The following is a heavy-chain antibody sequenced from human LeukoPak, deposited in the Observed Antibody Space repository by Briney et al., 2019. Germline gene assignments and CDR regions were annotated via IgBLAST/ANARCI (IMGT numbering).Heavy chain of an antibody. CDR1: GYSISSGYY. CDR3: ASSSGWPYYYYYGMDV. J-gene: IGHJ6*02. D-gene: IGHD6-19*01. Sequence: SETLSLTCTVSGYSISSGYYWGWIRQPPGKGLEWIGSIYHSGSTYYNPSLKSRVTISVDTSKNQFSLKLSSVTAADTAVYYCASSSGWPYYYYYGMDVWGQGTTVTVSS. CDR2: IYHSGST. V-gene: IGHV4-38-2*02.